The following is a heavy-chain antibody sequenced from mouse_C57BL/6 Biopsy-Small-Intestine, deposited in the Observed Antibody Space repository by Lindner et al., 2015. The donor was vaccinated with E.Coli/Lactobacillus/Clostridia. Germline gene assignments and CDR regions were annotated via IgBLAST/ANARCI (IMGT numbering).Heavy chain of an antibody. D-gene: IGHD2-3*01. CDR3: ARMGWLFDY. CDR2: IYPGNDNF. Sequence: VQLQESGPELVKPGTSVKVSCKASGYSFTDYNINWVKQRPGQGLEWIGWIYPGNDNFKYNEKFKDKATLTVDTSSSTAYMQLNSLTSEDSAIYFCARMGWLFDYWGQGTSVTVSS. V-gene: IGHV1-84*01. J-gene: IGHJ4*01. CDR1: GYSFTDYN.